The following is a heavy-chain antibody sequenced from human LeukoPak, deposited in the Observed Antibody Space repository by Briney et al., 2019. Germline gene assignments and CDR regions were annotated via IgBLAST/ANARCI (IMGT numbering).Heavy chain of an antibody. D-gene: IGHD2-2*01. CDR3: TTDPYTIQYCSSTSCYLDWFDP. CDR1: GFTFSNAW. J-gene: IGHJ5*02. Sequence: GGSLRLSCAASGFTFSNAWMSWVRQAPGKGLEWVGRIKSKTDGGTTDYAAPVKGRFTISRDDSKNTLYLQMNSLKTEDTAVYYCTTDPYTIQYCSSTSCYLDWFDPWAREPWSPSPQ. CDR2: IKSKTDGGTT. V-gene: IGHV3-15*01.